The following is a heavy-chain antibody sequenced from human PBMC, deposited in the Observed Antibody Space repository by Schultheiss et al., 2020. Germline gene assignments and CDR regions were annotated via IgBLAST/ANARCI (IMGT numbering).Heavy chain of an antibody. D-gene: IGHD3-16*01. CDR2: IYYSGST. Sequence: SETLSLTCTVSGGSISSGGYYWGWIRQHPGKGLEWIGYIYYSGSTYYNPSLKSRVTISVDTSKNQFSLKLSSVTAADTAVYYCARGGTDTFSSENSGWGQGTLVTVSS. V-gene: IGHV4-31*03. CDR3: ARGGTDTFSSENSG. CDR1: GGSISSGGYY. J-gene: IGHJ4*02.